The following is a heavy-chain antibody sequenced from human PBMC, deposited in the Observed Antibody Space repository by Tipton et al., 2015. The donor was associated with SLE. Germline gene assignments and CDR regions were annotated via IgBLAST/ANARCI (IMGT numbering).Heavy chain of an antibody. Sequence: SLRLSCAASGFTFSSYAMSWVRQAPGKGLEWVSAISGSGGSTYYADSVKGRFTISRDNSKNTLYLQMNSLRAEDTAVYYCAKDRGGSSFHFDYWGQGTLVTVSS. J-gene: IGHJ4*02. V-gene: IGHV3-23*01. CDR1: GFTFSSYA. CDR2: ISGSGGST. CDR3: AKDRGGSSFHFDY. D-gene: IGHD6-6*01.